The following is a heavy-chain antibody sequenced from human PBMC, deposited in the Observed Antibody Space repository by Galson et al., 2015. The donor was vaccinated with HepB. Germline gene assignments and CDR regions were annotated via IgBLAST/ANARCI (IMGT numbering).Heavy chain of an antibody. Sequence: SLRLSCAASGFTFSSYAMSWVRQAPGKGLEWVSAISGSGGSAYYADTVKGRFTISRDNSKNTLYLQMNSLRAEDRAVYYCAKGDVGIGGTLRPKTNNDAFHICGQGTMFTVSS. V-gene: IGHV3-23*01. CDR2: ISGSGGSA. D-gene: IGHD2-15*01. CDR1: GFTFSSYA. J-gene: IGHJ3*02. CDR3: AKGDVGIGGTLRPKTNNDAFHI.